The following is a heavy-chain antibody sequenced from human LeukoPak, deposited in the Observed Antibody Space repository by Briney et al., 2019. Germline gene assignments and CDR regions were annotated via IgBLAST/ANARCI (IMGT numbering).Heavy chain of an antibody. V-gene: IGHV3-49*03. CDR1: GFTFGDYA. CDR3: TPYRYPDAFDI. J-gene: IGHJ3*02. Sequence: GGSLRLSCTASGFTFGDYAMSWFRQAPGKGLEWVGFIRSKAYGGTTEYAASVKCRFTISRDDSKSIAYLQMNSLKTEATAVYYCTPYRYPDAFDIWGQGTMVTVSS. CDR2: IRSKAYGGTT. D-gene: IGHD2-2*02.